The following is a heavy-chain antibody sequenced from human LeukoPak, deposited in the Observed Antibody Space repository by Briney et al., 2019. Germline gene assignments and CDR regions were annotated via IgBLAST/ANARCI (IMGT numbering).Heavy chain of an antibody. V-gene: IGHV3-23*01. CDR1: GFSLSTYA. J-gene: IGHJ3*02. CDR3: AKDNEWELLLWGAFDI. D-gene: IGHD1-26*01. CDR2: LSGSGSST. Sequence: AGGSLRLSCAASGFSLSTYAMSWVRQAPGKGLEWVSALSGSGSSTYYADSVKGRFTISRDNAKNSVYLQMNSLRAEDTAVYYCAKDNEWELLLWGAFDIWGQGTMVTVSS.